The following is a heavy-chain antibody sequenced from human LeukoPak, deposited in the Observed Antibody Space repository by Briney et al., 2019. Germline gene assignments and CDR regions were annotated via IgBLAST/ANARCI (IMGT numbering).Heavy chain of an antibody. D-gene: IGHD4-17*01. Sequence: ASETLSLTCAVYGGSFSGYYWSWIRQPPGKGLEWIGSIYYSGSTYYNPSLKSRVTISVDTSKNQFSLKLSSVTAADTAVYYCARDLDYGDYILPFDYWGQGTLVTVSS. J-gene: IGHJ4*02. CDR3: ARDLDYGDYILPFDY. V-gene: IGHV4-34*01. CDR1: GGSFSGYY. CDR2: IYYSGST.